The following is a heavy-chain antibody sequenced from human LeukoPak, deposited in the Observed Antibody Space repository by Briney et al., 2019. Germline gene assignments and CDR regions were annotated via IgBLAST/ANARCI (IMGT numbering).Heavy chain of an antibody. J-gene: IGHJ4*02. Sequence: GGSLRLSCAASGFTFSSYGMSWVRQAPGKGLEWVSAISGSGGSTYYADSVKGRFTISRDNSKNTLYLQMNSLRAEDTAVYYCAKQLWFGGLLRGYFDYWGQGTLVTVSS. CDR3: AKQLWFGGLLRGYFDY. CDR1: GFTFSSYG. CDR2: ISGSGGST. D-gene: IGHD3-10*01. V-gene: IGHV3-23*01.